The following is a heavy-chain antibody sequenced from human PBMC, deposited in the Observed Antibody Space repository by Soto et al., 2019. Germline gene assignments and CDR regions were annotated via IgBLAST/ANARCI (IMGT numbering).Heavy chain of an antibody. V-gene: IGHV3-11*01. CDR3: XXXXXXARGVDWFDP. Sequence: QVQLVESGGGLVKPGGSLRLSCAASGFTFSDYYMSWIRQAPGKGLEWVSYISSSGSTIYYADSVKGRFTISRDNAKNSLYLQMNSLRAEDTAVXXXXXXXXXARGVDWFDPWGQGTLVTXSS. D-gene: IGHD3-10*01. CDR2: ISSSGSTI. J-gene: IGHJ5*02. CDR1: GFTFSDYY.